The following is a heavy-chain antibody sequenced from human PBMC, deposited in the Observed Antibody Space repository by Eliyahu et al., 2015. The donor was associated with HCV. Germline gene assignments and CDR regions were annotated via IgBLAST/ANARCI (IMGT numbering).Heavy chain of an antibody. CDR3: ATDSQLNFHEFDY. D-gene: IGHD1-1*01. CDR1: GFTFSSYS. J-gene: IGHJ4*02. Sequence: EVQLVESGGGLVQPGGSLRLSCAASGFTFSSYSMNWVRQAPGKGLEWVSYISSSSSTIYYADSVKGRFTISRDNAKNSLYLQMNSLRAEDTAVYYCATDSQLNFHEFDYWGQGTLVTVSS. V-gene: IGHV3-48*01. CDR2: ISSSSSTI.